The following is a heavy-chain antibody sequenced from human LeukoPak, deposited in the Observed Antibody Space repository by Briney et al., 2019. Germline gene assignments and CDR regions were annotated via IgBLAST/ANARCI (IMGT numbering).Heavy chain of an antibody. Sequence: PGGSLRLSCAASGFSFSNHAMSWVRQVPGKGLELVSGISDRGDSTYYADSVKGRFTISRAHSKTTLYLRINGLGVEDTAVYKCAARPGRVLIYFDYWGQGTQVTVSS. CDR1: GFSFSNHA. J-gene: IGHJ4*02. CDR3: AARPGRVLIYFDY. CDR2: ISDRGDST. D-gene: IGHD3-10*01. V-gene: IGHV3-23*01.